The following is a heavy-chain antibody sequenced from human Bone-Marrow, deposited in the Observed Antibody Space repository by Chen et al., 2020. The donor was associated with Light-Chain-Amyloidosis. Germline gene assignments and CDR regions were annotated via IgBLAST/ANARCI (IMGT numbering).Heavy chain of an antibody. CDR2: INWNGGST. Sequence: EVQLVESGGGLVQPGGSLRLSCAASGFTFDDFVMSWVRQVPGKGLEWVSGINWNGGSTGYAASVKGRFTVSRGNAKNSLYLEMNSLRAEDTALYYCVRGTVTTRYFDYWGQGILVTVSS. V-gene: IGHV3-20*04. CDR3: VRGTVTTRYFDY. D-gene: IGHD4-17*01. CDR1: GFTFDDFV. J-gene: IGHJ4*02.